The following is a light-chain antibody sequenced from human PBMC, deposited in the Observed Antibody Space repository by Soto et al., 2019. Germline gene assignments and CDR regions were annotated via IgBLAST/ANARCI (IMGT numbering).Light chain of an antibody. Sequence: EIVLTQSPGTLSLSPGERATLSCRASQSVSNNYFAWYQQKPGQAPSLLIYGISSRATGIPDRFSGSGSGTDFILTISRLEPEDFAVYYCHQYGSSPWTFGQGTYLEV. J-gene: IGKJ1*01. CDR2: GIS. CDR3: HQYGSSPWT. CDR1: QSVSNNY. V-gene: IGKV3-20*01.